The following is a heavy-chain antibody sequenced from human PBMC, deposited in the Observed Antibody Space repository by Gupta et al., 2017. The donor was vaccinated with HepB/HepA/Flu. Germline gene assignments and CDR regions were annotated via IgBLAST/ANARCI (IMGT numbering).Heavy chain of an antibody. CDR3: ASTAWAGYPLVDY. CDR2: ISSSGSNL. Sequence: QVQLVESGGGLVKPGGSLRLSGAASGFNFSDYSLRWIRQAPGEGLEWVSYISSSGSNLYDAYSVKGRFTISRYNSKKSLYLQMQRMRDEDTAVYYCASTAWAGYPLVDYGGQGTLVTVSS. CDR1: GFNFSDYS. D-gene: IGHD3/OR15-3a*01. J-gene: IGHJ4*02. V-gene: IGHV3-11*01.